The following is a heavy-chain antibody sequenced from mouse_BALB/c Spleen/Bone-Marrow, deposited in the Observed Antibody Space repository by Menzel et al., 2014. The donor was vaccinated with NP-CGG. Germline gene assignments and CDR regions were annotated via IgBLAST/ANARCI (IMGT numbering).Heavy chain of an antibody. CDR2: INPYNGDT. D-gene: IGHD1-2*01. CDR1: GYSFTGYF. Sequence: SGPELVKPGASVKISCKASGYSFTGYFMNWVMQSHGKSLEWIGRINPYNGDTFYNQKFKGKATLTVDKSSSTAHMELRSLASEDSAVYYCAPSFITTAYYFDYWGQGTTLTVSS. J-gene: IGHJ2*01. V-gene: IGHV1-20*02. CDR3: APSFITTAYYFDY.